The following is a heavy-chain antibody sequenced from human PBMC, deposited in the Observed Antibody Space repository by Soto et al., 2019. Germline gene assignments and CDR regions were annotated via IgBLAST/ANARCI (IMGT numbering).Heavy chain of an antibody. CDR1: GFTVNNNH. J-gene: IGHJ4*02. D-gene: IGHD1-1*01. V-gene: IGHV3-53*01. CDR3: LTAQVVWTD. CDR2: IYSDGTT. Sequence: GGSLRLSCAASGFTVNNNHMSWVRQAPGKGLEGVSIIYSDGTTYYADSVKGRFTISRDNSKNTLYLLMNSLRAEDTAVYYCLTAQVVWTDWGQGTLVTVSS.